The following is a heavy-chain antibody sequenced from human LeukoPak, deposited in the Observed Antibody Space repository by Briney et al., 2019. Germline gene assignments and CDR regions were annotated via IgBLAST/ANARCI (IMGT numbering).Heavy chain of an antibody. CDR1: GGSINSYY. CDR2: IYYSGST. J-gene: IGHJ4*02. Sequence: SETLSLTCTVSGGSINSYYWNWIRQPPGKGLEWIGYIYYSGSTNYNPSLKSRVTISVGTSKNQFSLRLSSVTAADTAVYYCARGYYGSGTHYPKTLDFWGQGTQVTVSS. V-gene: IGHV4-59*01. D-gene: IGHD3-10*01. CDR3: ARGYYGSGTHYPKTLDF.